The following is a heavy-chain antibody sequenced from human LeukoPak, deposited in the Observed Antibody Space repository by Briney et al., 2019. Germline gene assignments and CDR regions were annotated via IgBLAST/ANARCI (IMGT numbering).Heavy chain of an antibody. CDR2: IYHSGST. CDR1: GGSISSYY. CDR3: ARVLNAGYFDY. D-gene: IGHD2-8*01. Sequence: SETMSLTCTVSGGSISSYYWSWIRQPPGKGLEWIGYIYHSGSTNYNSSLKSRVIISVDTSKNQFSLKLSSVTAADTAVYYCARVLNAGYFDYWGQGTLVTVSS. V-gene: IGHV4-59*01. J-gene: IGHJ4*02.